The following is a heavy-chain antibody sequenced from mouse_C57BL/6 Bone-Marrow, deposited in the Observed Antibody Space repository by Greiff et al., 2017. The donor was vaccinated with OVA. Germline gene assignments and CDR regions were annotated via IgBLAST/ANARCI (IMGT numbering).Heavy chain of an antibody. CDR3: ARHGAGSSSSYLYFDV. V-gene: IGHV5-9*01. D-gene: IGHD1-1*01. CDR2: ISGGGGNT. J-gene: IGHJ1*03. Sequence: EVKLVESGGGLVKPGGSLKLSCAASGFTFSSYTMSWVRQTPEKRLEWVATISGGGGNTYYPDSVKGRFTISRDNTKNTLYLQMSSLRSEDTALYYCARHGAGSSSSYLYFDVWGTGTTVTVSS. CDR1: GFTFSSYT.